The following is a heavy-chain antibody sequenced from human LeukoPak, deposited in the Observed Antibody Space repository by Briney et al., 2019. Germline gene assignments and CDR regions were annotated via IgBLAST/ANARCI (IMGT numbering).Heavy chain of an antibody. Sequence: SETLSLTCGVYGASLSGYYWSWIRQPPGKGMEWIGEINHSGSTNYNPSLKSRVTISVDKSKNQFSLKLSSVTAADTAVYYCARGMIGYCSSTGCFTLNGYYYMDVWGKGTTVTVSS. D-gene: IGHD2-2*02. CDR3: ARGMIGYCSSTGCFTLNGYYYMDV. CDR2: INHSGST. V-gene: IGHV4-34*01. CDR1: GASLSGYY. J-gene: IGHJ6*03.